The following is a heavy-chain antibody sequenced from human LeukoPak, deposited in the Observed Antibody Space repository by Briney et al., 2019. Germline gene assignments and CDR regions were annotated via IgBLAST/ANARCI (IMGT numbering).Heavy chain of an antibody. V-gene: IGHV4-4*07. CDR3: ARVGGSSSHRYYYYYYMDV. D-gene: IGHD6-6*01. J-gene: IGHJ6*03. CDR2: IYTSGST. CDR1: GDSISNYY. Sequence: SETLSLTCTVSGDSISNYYWSWIRQPAGKGLEWIGRIYTSGSTNYNPSLKSRVTMSVDTSKNQFSLKLSSVTAADTAVYYCARVGGSSSHRYYYYYYMDVWGKGTTVTVSS.